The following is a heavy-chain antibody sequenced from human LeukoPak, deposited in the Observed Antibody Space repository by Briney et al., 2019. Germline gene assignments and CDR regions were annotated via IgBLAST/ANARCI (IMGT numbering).Heavy chain of an antibody. J-gene: IGHJ6*03. D-gene: IGHD4/OR15-4a*01. CDR2: IYTSGST. CDR3: ARELRGARYYYYMDV. V-gene: IGHV4-4*07. Sequence: PPETLSLTCTVSGGSISSYYWSWIRQPAGQGLKWIGRIYTSGSTNYNPSLKSRVTMSVDTPKNQFSLKLSSVTAADTAVYYCARELRGARYYYYMDVWSKGTTVTVSS. CDR1: GGSISSYY.